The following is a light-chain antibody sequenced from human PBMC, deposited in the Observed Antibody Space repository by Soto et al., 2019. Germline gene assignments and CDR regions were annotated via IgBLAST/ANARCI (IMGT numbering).Light chain of an antibody. J-gene: IGLJ2*01. Sequence: QSVLTQPPSVSGAPGQRVTISCTGSSSNIGAGYDVHWYQQLPGTAPKLLIYGNSNRPSGVPDRFSGSKSGTSASLAITGLQAEDEGDYYCQAYDRSLSAVFGGGTKLTVL. CDR3: QAYDRSLSAV. V-gene: IGLV1-40*01. CDR1: SSNIGAGYD. CDR2: GNS.